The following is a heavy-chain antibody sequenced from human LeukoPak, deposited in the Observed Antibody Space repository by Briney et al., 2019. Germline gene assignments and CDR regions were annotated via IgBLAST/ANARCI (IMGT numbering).Heavy chain of an antibody. CDR3: ARKSLWFKYYDS. CDR1: GFTFDDYA. D-gene: IGHD3-10*01. V-gene: IGHV3-9*01. J-gene: IGHJ4*02. CDR2: ISWNSGSI. Sequence: GGSLRLSCAASGFTFDDYAMHGVRQAPGKGLEWVSGISWNSGSIGYADSVTGRFTISRDNAKNSLYLQMNSLRAEDTAVYFCARKSLWFKYYDSWGQGMLVTVSS.